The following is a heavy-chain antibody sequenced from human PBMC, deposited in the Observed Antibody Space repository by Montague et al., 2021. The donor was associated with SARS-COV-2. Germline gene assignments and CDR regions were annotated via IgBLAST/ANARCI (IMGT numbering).Heavy chain of an antibody. V-gene: IGHV1-18*01. CDR2: ISAYNGNT. Sequence: SGKVSFKASGYTFTSYGISWVRQAPGQGLEWMGWISAYNGNTNYAQKLQGRVTMTTDTSTSTAYMELRSLRSDDTAVYYCARILTGYYGMDVWGQGTTVTVSS. CDR1: GYTFTSYG. J-gene: IGHJ6*02. D-gene: IGHD3-9*01. CDR3: ARILTGYYGMDV.